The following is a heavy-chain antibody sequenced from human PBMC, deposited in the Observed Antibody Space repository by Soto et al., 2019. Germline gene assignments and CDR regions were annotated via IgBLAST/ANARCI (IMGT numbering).Heavy chain of an antibody. CDR1: GFTFSSDS. Sequence: EVQLVESGGGLVQPGGSLRLSCTASGFTFSSDSMNWVRQAPGKGLEWVSYIGTSSSTIYYADSVKGRFTISRDNAKNSLYLQINCLRDEDTAVYYCARAGWSVYGYYYYYGMDVWGQGTTVTVSS. CDR2: IGTSSSTI. J-gene: IGHJ6*02. V-gene: IGHV3-48*02. CDR3: ARAGWSVYGYYYYYGMDV. D-gene: IGHD3-3*01.